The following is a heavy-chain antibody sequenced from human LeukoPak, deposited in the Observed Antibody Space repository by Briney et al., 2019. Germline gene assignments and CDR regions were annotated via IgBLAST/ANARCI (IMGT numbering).Heavy chain of an antibody. CDR1: GYTFTSYG. D-gene: IGHD3-22*01. Sequence: ASVKVSCKASGYTFTSYGISWVRQAPGQGLEWMGWINPNSGGTNYAQKFQGRVTMTRDTSISTAYMELSRLRSDDTAVYYCARWYDSSGYYYDYWGQGTLVTVSS. J-gene: IGHJ4*02. CDR2: INPNSGGT. CDR3: ARWYDSSGYYYDY. V-gene: IGHV1-2*02.